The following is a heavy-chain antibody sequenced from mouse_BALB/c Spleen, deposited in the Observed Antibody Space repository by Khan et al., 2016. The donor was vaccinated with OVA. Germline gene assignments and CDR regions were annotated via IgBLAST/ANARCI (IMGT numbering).Heavy chain of an antibody. V-gene: IGHV3-2*02. CDR1: GYSITSDYA. CDR2: ISSTGST. D-gene: IGHD2-13*01. J-gene: IGHJ4*01. Sequence: EVQLQESGPGLVKPSQSLSLTCTVTGYSITSDYAWNWIRQFPGNKLEWMGYISSTGSTSYNPSLKSRISITRDTSKNQFFLHLNSVTTEDTSTYYCPRSLYYSDSYAIDYWGQGTSVTVSS. CDR3: PRSLYYSDSYAIDY.